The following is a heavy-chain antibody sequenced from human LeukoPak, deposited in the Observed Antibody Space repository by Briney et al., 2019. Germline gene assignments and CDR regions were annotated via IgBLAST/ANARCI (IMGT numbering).Heavy chain of an antibody. Sequence: ASVKVSCKVSGYTHPELSMHWVRQPPGKGLAWMGGFDTEDGEKIYVQKFQGRVTMTEDTSTDTAYWERSSLRSEDTAGYYCATNLPDYDTICYSSWDQGTLATVSS. CDR3: ATNLPDYDTICYSS. J-gene: IGHJ4*02. V-gene: IGHV1-24*01. CDR2: FDTEDGEK. CDR1: GYTHPELS. D-gene: IGHD3-22*01.